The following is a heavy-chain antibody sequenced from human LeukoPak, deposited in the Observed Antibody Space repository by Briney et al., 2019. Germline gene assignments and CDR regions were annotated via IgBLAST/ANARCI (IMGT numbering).Heavy chain of an antibody. CDR2: IRAYNGNT. Sequence: ASVKVSCKASGDTFTSYGISWVRQAPGQGLEWMGWIRAYNGNTNYAQKLQGRVTMTTDTSTSTAYMELRSLRSDDTAVYYCASAAYDFWSGYQNYFDYWGQGTLVTVSS. D-gene: IGHD3-3*01. J-gene: IGHJ4*02. V-gene: IGHV1-18*01. CDR1: GDTFTSYG. CDR3: ASAAYDFWSGYQNYFDY.